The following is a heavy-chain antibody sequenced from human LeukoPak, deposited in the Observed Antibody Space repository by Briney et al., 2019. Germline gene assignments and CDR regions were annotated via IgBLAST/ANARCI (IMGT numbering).Heavy chain of an antibody. CDR1: GFTFSMYA. CDR2: VTGSGGNT. D-gene: IGHD3-16*01. J-gene: IGHJ1*01. V-gene: IGHV3-23*01. CDR3: AKEFVVWGSHRREYFQH. Sequence: GGSLRLSCAASGFTFSMYAMSWVRQAPGKGLEWVSAVTGSGGNTYYADSVKGRYTTSRDNSKNTLYLQMNSLRAEDTAVYYCAKEFVVWGSHRREYFQHWGQGILVIVSS.